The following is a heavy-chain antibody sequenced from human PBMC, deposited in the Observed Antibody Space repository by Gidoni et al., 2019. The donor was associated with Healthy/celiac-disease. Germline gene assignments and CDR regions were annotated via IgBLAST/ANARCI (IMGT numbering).Heavy chain of an antibody. D-gene: IGHD6-6*01. J-gene: IGHJ4*02. Sequence: QVQLQQWAAGLLKPSETLSLTCAVYGGSVSGYYWSWIRQPPGKGLEWIGEINHSGSTTYNPSLKSRVTISVDTSKNQFPLKLSSVTAADTAVYYCARGASIAARVLFDYWGQGTLVTVSS. CDR1: GGSVSGYY. CDR2: INHSGST. V-gene: IGHV4-34*01. CDR3: ARGASIAARVLFDY.